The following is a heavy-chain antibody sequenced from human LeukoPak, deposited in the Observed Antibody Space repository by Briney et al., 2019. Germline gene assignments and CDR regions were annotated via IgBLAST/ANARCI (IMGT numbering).Heavy chain of an antibody. J-gene: IGHJ6*02. CDR2: IYSGGST. Sequence: PGGSLRLSCAASGFTVSSNYMSWVRQAPGKGLEWVSVIYSGGSTYYADSVKGRFTISRHNSKNTLYLQMNSLRAEDTAVYYCARAGWFGESHYYYGMDVWGQGTTVTVSS. D-gene: IGHD3-10*01. V-gene: IGHV3-53*04. CDR3: ARAGWFGESHYYYGMDV. CDR1: GFTVSSNY.